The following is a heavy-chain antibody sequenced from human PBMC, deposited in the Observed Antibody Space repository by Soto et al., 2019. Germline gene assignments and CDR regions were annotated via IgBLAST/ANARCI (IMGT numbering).Heavy chain of an antibody. CDR3: ARDLYCSGGSCQENCIC. Sequence: GGSLRLSCAASGFTFSSYAMLWVRQAPGKGLEWVAVISYDGSNKYYADSVKGRFTISRDNSKNTLYLQMNSLRAEDTAVYYCARDLYCSGGSCQENCICWGQGTLVTVSS. D-gene: IGHD2-15*01. CDR2: ISYDGSNK. CDR1: GFTFSSYA. V-gene: IGHV3-30-3*01. J-gene: IGHJ4*02.